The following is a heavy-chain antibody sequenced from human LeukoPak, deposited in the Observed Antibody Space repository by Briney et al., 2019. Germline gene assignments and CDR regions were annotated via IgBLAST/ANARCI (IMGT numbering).Heavy chain of an antibody. CDR2: ISSSATYI. V-gene: IGHV3-21*06. J-gene: IGHJ6*02. Sequence: PRGSLRLSCAPSGLTFRDYNMNWVRPAPGKGLEWVSSISSSATYIYYADSVKGRFTISRDNAKTSLSLQMNSLRAEDTAVYYCARILVVPAANYYYSYGMDVWGQGTTVTVSS. D-gene: IGHD2-2*01. CDR3: ARILVVPAANYYYSYGMDV. CDR1: GLTFRDYN.